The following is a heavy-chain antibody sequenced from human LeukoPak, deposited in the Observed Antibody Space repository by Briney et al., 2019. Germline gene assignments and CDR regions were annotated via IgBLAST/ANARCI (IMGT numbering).Heavy chain of an antibody. CDR2: IKSKTDGGTT. Sequence: GGSLRLSCAASGFTFSNAWMSWVRQAPGKGLEWVGRIKSKTDGGTTDYAAPVKGRFTISRDDSKNTLYLQMNSLKTEDTAVYYCTTDPAWVAVAGLTAFWGQGTLVTVSS. CDR3: TTDPAWVAVAGLTAF. J-gene: IGHJ4*02. V-gene: IGHV3-15*01. D-gene: IGHD6-19*01. CDR1: GFTFSNAW.